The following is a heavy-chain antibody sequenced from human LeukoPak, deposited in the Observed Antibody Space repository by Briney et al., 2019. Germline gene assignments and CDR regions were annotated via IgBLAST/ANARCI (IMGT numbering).Heavy chain of an antibody. Sequence: ASVKVSCKASGGTFSSYAISWVRQAPGQGLEWMGGIIPIFGTANYAQKFQGRVTITADESTSTAYMELSSLRSEDTAVYYCARVFSQSKMVRGVPAGYWGQGTLVTVSS. V-gene: IGHV1-69*13. J-gene: IGHJ4*02. D-gene: IGHD3-10*01. CDR2: IIPIFGTA. CDR1: GGTFSSYA. CDR3: ARVFSQSKMVRGVPAGY.